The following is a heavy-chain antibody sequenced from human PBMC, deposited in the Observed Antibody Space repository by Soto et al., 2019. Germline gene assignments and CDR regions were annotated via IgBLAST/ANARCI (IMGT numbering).Heavy chain of an antibody. CDR1: GYTFTSYG. Sequence: QVQLVQSGAEVKKPGASVKVSCKASGYTFTSYGISWVRQAPGQGLEWMGWSSAYNGNTNYAQKLQGRVTMTTDTSTSTAYMELRSLRSDDTAVYYCARDYREMYYDFWSGYYGFDYWGQGTLVTVSS. CDR3: ARDYREMYYDFWSGYYGFDY. V-gene: IGHV1-18*01. D-gene: IGHD3-3*01. J-gene: IGHJ4*02. CDR2: SSAYNGNT.